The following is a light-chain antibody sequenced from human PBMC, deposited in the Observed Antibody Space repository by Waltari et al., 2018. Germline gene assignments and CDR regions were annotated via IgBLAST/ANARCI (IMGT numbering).Light chain of an antibody. J-gene: IGKJ1*01. CDR3: MQGTHWPPWT. V-gene: IGKV2-30*01. CDR2: KVS. CDR1: QSLVYSDGNTY. Sequence: DVVMTQSPPSLPVTVGQPASISCRSSQSLVYSDGNTYLSWFLQRPGQSPRRLIYKVSNRDSGVPDRFSGSGSGTDFTLKISRVEAEDVGIYYCMQGTHWPPWTSGQGTKVEIK.